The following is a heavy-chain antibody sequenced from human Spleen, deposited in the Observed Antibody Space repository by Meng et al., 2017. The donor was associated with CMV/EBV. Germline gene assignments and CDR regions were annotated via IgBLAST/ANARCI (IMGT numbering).Heavy chain of an antibody. V-gene: IGHV1-69*10. CDR3: ARPDSSGYYHPFDH. CDR2: IFPIIGLT. Sequence: SVKVSCKASGYTFSSYGISWVRQAPGHGLEWMGGIFPIIGLTNYAQKFQGRVTITADKSTSTAYMDLRSLRSEDTAVYYCARPDSSGYYHPFDHWGQGTLVTVSS. CDR1: GYTFSSYG. J-gene: IGHJ4*02. D-gene: IGHD3-22*01.